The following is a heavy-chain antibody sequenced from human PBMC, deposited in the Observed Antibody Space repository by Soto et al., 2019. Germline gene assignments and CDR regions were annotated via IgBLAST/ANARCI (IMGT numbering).Heavy chain of an antibody. CDR2: IIPILGIA. Sequence: KVSCKASGGTFSSYTISWVRQAPGQGLEWMGRIIPILGIANYAQKFQGRVTITADKSTSTAYMELSSLRSEDTAVYYCARFHYDILTGYYRATVDDAFDIWGQGTMVTVSS. CDR1: GGTFSSYT. CDR3: ARFHYDILTGYYRATVDDAFDI. D-gene: IGHD3-9*01. V-gene: IGHV1-69*02. J-gene: IGHJ3*02.